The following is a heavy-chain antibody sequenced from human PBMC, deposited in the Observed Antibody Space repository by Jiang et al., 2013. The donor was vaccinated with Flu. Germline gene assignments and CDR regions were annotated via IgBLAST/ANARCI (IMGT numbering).Heavy chain of an antibody. V-gene: IGHV3-21*01. CDR3: ARTTSNYFDY. Sequence: QLLESVGGGLVKPGGSLRLSCAASGFTFSSYSYSMNWVRQAPGKGLEWVSSISSSSSYIYYADSVKGRFTISRDNAKNSLYLQMNSLRAEDTAVYYCARTTSNYFDYWGQGTLVTVSS. J-gene: IGHJ4*02. D-gene: IGHD2-2*01. CDR1: GFTFSSYSYS. CDR2: ISSSSSYI.